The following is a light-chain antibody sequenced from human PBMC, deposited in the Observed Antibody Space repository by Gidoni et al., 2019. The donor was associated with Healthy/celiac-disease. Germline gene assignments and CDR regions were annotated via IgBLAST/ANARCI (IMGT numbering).Light chain of an antibody. CDR3: QQYNNWPLCT. CDR1: QSVSSN. J-gene: IGKJ1*01. CDR2: GAS. Sequence: EIVMTQSTATLTVTPGERSTLSCRASQSVSSNLAWYQQKPGQAPRLLIYGASTRATGIPARFSGSGSGTEFTLTISSLQSEDFAVYFCQQYNNWPLCTFGQGTKVEIK. V-gene: IGKV3-15*01.